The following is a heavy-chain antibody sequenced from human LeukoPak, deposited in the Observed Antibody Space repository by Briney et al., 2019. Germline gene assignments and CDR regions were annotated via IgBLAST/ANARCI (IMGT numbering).Heavy chain of an antibody. Sequence: PSETLSLTCAVYGGSFSGYYWSWIRQPPGKGLEWIGEINHSGSTNYNPSLKSRVTISVDTSKNQFSLKLSSVTAADTAVYYCARDPRGRAGPRYYYGMDVWGQGTTVTVSS. CDR3: ARDPRGRAGPRYYYGMDV. CDR2: INHSGST. CDR1: GGSFSGYY. V-gene: IGHV4-34*01. D-gene: IGHD3-10*01. J-gene: IGHJ6*02.